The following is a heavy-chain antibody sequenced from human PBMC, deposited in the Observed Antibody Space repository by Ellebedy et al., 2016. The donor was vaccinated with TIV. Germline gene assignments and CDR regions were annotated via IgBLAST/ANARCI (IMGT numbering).Heavy chain of an antibody. CDR1: GFTFSSYW. V-gene: IGHV3-7*01. CDR2: IKQGGSET. CDR3: ARRQYGSGTHWFDP. D-gene: IGHD3-10*01. Sequence: PGGSLRLSCEASGFTFSSYWMSWVRQAPGKGLEWVANIKQGGSETNYVDSVEGRFTISRDNANNSLFLQMNSLRADDTAVYYCARRQYGSGTHWFDPWGQGTLVTVSS. J-gene: IGHJ5*02.